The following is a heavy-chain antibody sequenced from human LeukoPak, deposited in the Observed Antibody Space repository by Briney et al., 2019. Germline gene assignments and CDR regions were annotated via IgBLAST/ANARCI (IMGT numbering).Heavy chain of an antibody. D-gene: IGHD6-6*01. Sequence: GGSLRLSCAASGFTFSSYGMHWVRQAPGKGLEWVAVIWYDGSNKYYADSVKGRFNISRDNSKNTLYLQMNSLRAEDTAVYYCARVMGSSSPIDYWGQGTLVTVSS. CDR1: GFTFSSYG. CDR2: IWYDGSNK. V-gene: IGHV3-33*01. CDR3: ARVMGSSSPIDY. J-gene: IGHJ4*02.